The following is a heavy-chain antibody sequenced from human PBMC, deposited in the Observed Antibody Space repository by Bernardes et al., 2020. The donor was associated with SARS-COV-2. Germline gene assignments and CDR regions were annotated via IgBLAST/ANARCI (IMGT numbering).Heavy chain of an antibody. CDR2: ISVGGGRT. V-gene: IGHV3-23*01. D-gene: IGHD5-12*01. CDR1: GFTFSNYP. J-gene: IGHJ4*02. Sequence: GGSLSLSCAASGFTFSNYPMSWVRQAPGKGLEWVSGISVGGGRTDCADSVKGRFTISRDNAKNSLYLQMNSLRAEDTAVYYCATPRGYSGYAFDYWGQGTLVTVSS. CDR3: ATPRGYSGYAFDY.